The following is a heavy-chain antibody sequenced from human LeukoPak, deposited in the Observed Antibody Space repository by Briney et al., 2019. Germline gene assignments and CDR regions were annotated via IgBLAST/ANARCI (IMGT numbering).Heavy chain of an antibody. V-gene: IGHV1-18*01. CDR3: ARDRSGSSGYYAQKEVDY. CDR1: GYTFTSYG. J-gene: IGHJ4*02. CDR2: ISAYNGNT. Sequence: GASVKVSCMASGYTFTSYGISWVRQAPGQGLEWMGWISAYNGNTNYAQKLQGRVTMTTDTSTSTAYMELRSLRSDDTAVYYCARDRSGSSGYYAQKEVDYWGQGTLVTVSS. D-gene: IGHD3-22*01.